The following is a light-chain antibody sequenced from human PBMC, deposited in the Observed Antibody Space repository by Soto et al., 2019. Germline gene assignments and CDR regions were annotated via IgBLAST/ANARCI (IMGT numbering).Light chain of an antibody. J-gene: IGLJ1*01. Sequence: QSALTQPASVSGSRGQSITISCTGTSSEVGGYNYVSCYQQHPDKAPKLMIYEVSNRPSGVSNRFSGSKSGNTASLPISGLQAEDEADYYCSSYTSSSTYVFGTGPKGPVL. CDR2: EVS. CDR1: SSEVGGYNY. CDR3: SSYTSSSTYV. V-gene: IGLV2-14*01.